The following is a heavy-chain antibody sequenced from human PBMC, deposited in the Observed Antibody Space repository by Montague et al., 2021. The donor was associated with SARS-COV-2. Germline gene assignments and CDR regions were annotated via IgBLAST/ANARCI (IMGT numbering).Heavy chain of an antibody. V-gene: IGHV4-4*02. CDR2: IYHTGST. CDR1: GASVTSTNW. D-gene: IGHD3-22*01. CDR3: ASPKEDSGDYHPFDY. J-gene: IGHJ4*02. Sequence: SETLSLTCGVSGASVTSTNWWSCVRPPTRKGLDWIWDIYHTGSTYYRPPIKNRVSLSLDTSKKHLSLRLNSMTAANTVVYYCASPKEDSGDYHPFDYWGQGILVTVSS.